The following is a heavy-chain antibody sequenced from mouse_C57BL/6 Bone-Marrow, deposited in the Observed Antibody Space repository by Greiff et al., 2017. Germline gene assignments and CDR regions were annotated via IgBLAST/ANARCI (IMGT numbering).Heavy chain of an antibody. J-gene: IGHJ4*01. CDR2: ISDGGSYT. Sequence: EVQLMESGGGLVKPGGSLKLSCAASGFTFSSYAMSWVRQTPEKRLEWVATISDGGSYTYYPDNVKGRFTISRDNAKNNLYLQMSHLKSEDTAMYYCARGGGYYYAMDYWGQGTSVTVSS. CDR1: GFTFSSYA. CDR3: ARGGGYYYAMDY. V-gene: IGHV5-4*01. D-gene: IGHD2-2*01.